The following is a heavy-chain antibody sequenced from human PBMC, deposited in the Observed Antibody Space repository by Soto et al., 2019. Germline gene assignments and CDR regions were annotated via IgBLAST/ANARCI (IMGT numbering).Heavy chain of an antibody. Sequence: TLSSTCAVSGGSIHSADHSWPWIRQPPGKGLEWIGYIYRSGSAYSNPSLKSRVTISVDRSKNQFSLTLSSVTAADTAVYYCAREGDGDLGLDYWGQG. V-gene: IGHV4-30-2*01. CDR1: GGSIHSADHS. CDR3: AREGDGDLGLDY. CDR2: IYRSGSA. D-gene: IGHD3-10*01. J-gene: IGHJ4*02.